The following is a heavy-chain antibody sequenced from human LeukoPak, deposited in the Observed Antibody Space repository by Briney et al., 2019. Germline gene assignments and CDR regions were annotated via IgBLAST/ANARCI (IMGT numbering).Heavy chain of an antibody. CDR1: GYTFTSYG. V-gene: IGHV1-18*01. J-gene: IGHJ4*02. CDR2: ISAYNGST. Sequence: ASVKVSCKASGYTFTSYGISWVRQAPGQGLEWMGWISAYNGSTNYAQKLQGRVTMTTDTSTSTAYMELRSLRSDDTAVYYCARDRWELLLVGYFDYWGQGTLVTVSS. CDR3: ARDRWELLLVGYFDY. D-gene: IGHD1-26*01.